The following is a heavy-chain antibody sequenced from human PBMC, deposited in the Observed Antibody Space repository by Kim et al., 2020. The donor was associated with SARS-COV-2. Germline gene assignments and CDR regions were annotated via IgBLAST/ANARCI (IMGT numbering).Heavy chain of an antibody. Sequence: SETLSLTCAVSGGSISSHYWWHWVRQPPGKGLEWIGKIHTAGSTNYNPSLNSRVTISVDGSKNHLSLTVTSVTAADTAVYYCARCPVDDTSFLLDSWGQGTLVTVSS. CDR3: ARCPVDDTSFLLDS. CDR1: GGSISSHYW. J-gene: IGHJ5*01. CDR2: IHTAGST. V-gene: IGHV4-4*02.